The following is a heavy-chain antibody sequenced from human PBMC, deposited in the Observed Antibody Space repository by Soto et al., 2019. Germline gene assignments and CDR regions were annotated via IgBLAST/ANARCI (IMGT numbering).Heavy chain of an antibody. CDR3: GRTPTRTNYADYFDP. V-gene: IGHV3-66*01. CDR1: GFTVSSNY. J-gene: IGHJ5*02. Sequence: GGSLRLSCAASGFTVSSNYMSCVRQAQGKGLEYVSVIYSGGGTYYADSVKGRFTISRDSSKNTLYLQMDSLGAEDTAVCDVGRTPTRTNYADYFDPWGQGTLVTVSS. CDR2: IYSGGGT. D-gene: IGHD4-17*01.